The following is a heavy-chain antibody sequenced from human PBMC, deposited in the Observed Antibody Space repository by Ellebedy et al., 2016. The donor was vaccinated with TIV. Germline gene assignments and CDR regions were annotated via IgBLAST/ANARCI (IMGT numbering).Heavy chain of an antibody. D-gene: IGHD5-12*01. CDR3: AREMPGTGYDFKGYFDY. V-gene: IGHV3-30*04. CDR1: GFTFSRSS. CDR2: ISYQESNK. J-gene: IGHJ4*02. Sequence: PGGSLRLSCVTSGFTFSRSSMHWVRQAPGKGLEWVAVISYQESNKFYTDSVEGRFTISRDNSKNTLFLQMNSLRPEDTALYFCAREMPGTGYDFKGYFDYWGQGTLVSVSS.